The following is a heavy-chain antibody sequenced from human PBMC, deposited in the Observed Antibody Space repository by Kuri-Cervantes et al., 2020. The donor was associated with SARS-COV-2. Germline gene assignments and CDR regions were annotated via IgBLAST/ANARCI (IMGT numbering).Heavy chain of an antibody. CDR2: IKQDGSEK. CDR1: GFTFSSYW. V-gene: IGHV3-7*01. J-gene: IGHJ2*01. Sequence: GGSLRLSCAASGFTFSSYWMSWVRQAPGKGLEWVANIKQDGSEKYYVDSVKGRFTISRDNAKNSLYLEMNSLRAEDTAVYYCARDGGHCTLTTCYSYWYFDLWGRGTLVTVSS. D-gene: IGHD2-2*01. CDR3: ARDGGHCTLTTCYSYWYFDL.